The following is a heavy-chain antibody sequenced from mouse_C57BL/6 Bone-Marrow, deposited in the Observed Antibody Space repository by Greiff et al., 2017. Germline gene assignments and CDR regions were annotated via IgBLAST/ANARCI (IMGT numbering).Heavy chain of an antibody. D-gene: IGHD1-1*01. Sequence: EVQVVESGGGLVQSGRSLRLSCATSGFTFSDFYMEWVRQAPGKGLEWIAASRNKANDYTTEDSASVKGRFNVSRETSQSILYLQMNALRAEDTAIYYCARDPITAGVGRDGMDYWGQGTSVTVSA. CDR2: SRNKANDYTT. CDR1: GFTFSDFY. V-gene: IGHV7-1*01. J-gene: IGHJ4*01. CDR3: ARDPITAGVGRDGMDY.